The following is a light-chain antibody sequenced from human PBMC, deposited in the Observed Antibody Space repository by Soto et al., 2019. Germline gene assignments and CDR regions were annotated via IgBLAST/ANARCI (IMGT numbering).Light chain of an antibody. CDR2: EGS. V-gene: IGLV2-23*01. CDR1: SSDVGSYNL. Sequence: QSVLTQPASVSGSPGQSITISCTGISSDVGSYNLVSWYQQHPGKAPKVMIYEGSKRPSGVSNRFSGSESGNTASLTISGLQAEDEADYYCCSYATSSPHVVFGGGTKVTVL. CDR3: CSYATSSPHVV. J-gene: IGLJ2*01.